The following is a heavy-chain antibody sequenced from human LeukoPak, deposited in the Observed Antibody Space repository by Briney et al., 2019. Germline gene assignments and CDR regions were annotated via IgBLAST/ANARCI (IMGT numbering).Heavy chain of an antibody. J-gene: IGHJ3*02. CDR1: GYSFTSYW. Sequence: GESLKISFKGSGYSFTSYWIGWVRQMPGKGLEWMGIIYPGDSDTRYSPSFQGQVTISADKSISTAYLQWNSLKASDTAMYYCARDGGATMSTGGSYAFDIWGQGTMVTVSS. V-gene: IGHV5-51*01. CDR2: IYPGDSDT. D-gene: IGHD5-12*01. CDR3: ARDGGATMSTGGSYAFDI.